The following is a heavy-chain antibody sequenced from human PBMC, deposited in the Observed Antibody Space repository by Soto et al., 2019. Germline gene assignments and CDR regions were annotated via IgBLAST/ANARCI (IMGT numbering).Heavy chain of an antibody. D-gene: IGHD5-12*01. CDR1: GFTFDDYA. CDR2: ISWNSGSI. V-gene: IGHV3-9*01. J-gene: IGHJ6*02. Sequence: PGGSLRLSCAASGFTFDDYAMHWVRQAPGKGLEWVSGISWNSGSIGYADSVKGRFTISRDNAKNSLYLQMNSLRAEDTALYYCAKAHLRRDGYNAYCYYGMDVWGQGTTVTVSS. CDR3: AKAHLRRDGYNAYCYYGMDV.